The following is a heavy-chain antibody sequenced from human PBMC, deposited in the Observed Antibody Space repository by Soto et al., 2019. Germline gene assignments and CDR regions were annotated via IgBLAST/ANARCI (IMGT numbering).Heavy chain of an antibody. CDR2: ISYDGSNK. V-gene: IGHV3-30-3*01. Sequence: QVQLVESGGGVVQPGRSLRLSCAASGFTFSSYAMHWVRQAPVKGLEWVAVISYDGSNKYYADSVKGRFTISRDNSKNTLYLQMNSLRAEDTAVYYCARSLTGFWSGYYTPGYWGQGTLVTVSS. D-gene: IGHD3-3*01. J-gene: IGHJ4*02. CDR3: ARSLTGFWSGYYTPGY. CDR1: GFTFSSYA.